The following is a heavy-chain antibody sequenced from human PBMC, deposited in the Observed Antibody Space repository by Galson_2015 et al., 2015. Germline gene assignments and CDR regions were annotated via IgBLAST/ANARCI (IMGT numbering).Heavy chain of an antibody. Sequence: SLRLSCAASGFTFSACVMHWVRQAPGKGLEYVSGISSNGVSTSYANSVKGRFTISRDNSKNTLYLQMGRLRAEDMAVYYCAREGDSSGWYAFDYWGQGTLVTVSS. CDR3: AREGDSSGWYAFDY. V-gene: IGHV3-64*01. CDR2: ISSNGVST. J-gene: IGHJ4*02. D-gene: IGHD6-19*01. CDR1: GFTFSACV.